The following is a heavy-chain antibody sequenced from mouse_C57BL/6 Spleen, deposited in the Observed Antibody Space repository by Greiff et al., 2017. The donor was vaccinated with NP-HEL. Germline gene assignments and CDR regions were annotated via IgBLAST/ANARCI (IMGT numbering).Heavy chain of an antibody. D-gene: IGHD1-1*01. V-gene: IGHV5-4*03. CDR1: GFTFSSYA. J-gene: IGHJ1*03. CDR2: ISDGGSYT. CDR3: ARAITTVAHWYFDV. Sequence: EVKLVESGGGLVKPGGSLKLSCAASGFTFSSYAMSWVRQTPEKRLEWVATISDGGSYTYYPDNVKGRFTISRDNAKNNLYLQMSHLKSEDTAMYYCARAITTVAHWYFDVWGTGTTVTVSS.